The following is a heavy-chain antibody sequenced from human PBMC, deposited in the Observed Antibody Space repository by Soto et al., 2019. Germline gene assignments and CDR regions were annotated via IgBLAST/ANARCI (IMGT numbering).Heavy chain of an antibody. V-gene: IGHV3-33*01. J-gene: IGHJ4*02. CDR1: GFTFSSYG. CDR2: IWYDGSNK. CDR3: ARDRGQLVMDY. D-gene: IGHD6-13*01. Sequence: ESGGGVVQPGRSLRLSCAASGFTFSSYGMHWVRQAPGKGLEWVAVIWYDGSNKYYADSVKGRFTISRDNSKNTLYLQMNSLRAEDTAVYYCARDRGQLVMDYWGQGTLVTVSS.